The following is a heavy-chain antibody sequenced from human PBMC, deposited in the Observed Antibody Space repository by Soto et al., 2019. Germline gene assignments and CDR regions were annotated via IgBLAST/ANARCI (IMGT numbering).Heavy chain of an antibody. CDR2: IWNDGSNK. J-gene: IGHJ4*02. V-gene: IGHV3-33*01. CDR3: ARVGGWALNFDY. D-gene: IGHD3-16*01. CDR1: GFTFSNYH. Sequence: QVQLVASGGGVVQPGRSLRLSCAASGFTFSNYHMHWVRQAPGKGLEWVAVIWNDGSNKFYADSVKGRFTISRDNSKNPLYLQMTSLRAEDTAVYYWARVGGWALNFDYWGQGTLVTVSS.